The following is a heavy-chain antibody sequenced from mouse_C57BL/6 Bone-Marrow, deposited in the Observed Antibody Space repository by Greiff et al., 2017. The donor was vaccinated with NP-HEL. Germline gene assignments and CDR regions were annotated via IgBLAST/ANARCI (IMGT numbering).Heavy chain of an antibody. Sequence: EVKLVESGGGLVQSGRSLRLSCATSGFTFSDFYMEWVRQAPGKGLEWIGASGHKANDYKTEYSAYGKGRFIVYRDTSQSILYLQRNALRAEDTAIYYCARDAADPWYSMDYWGQGTSVTVSS. CDR3: ARDAADPWYSMDY. CDR1: GFTFSDFY. J-gene: IGHJ4*01. CDR2: SGHKANDYKT. V-gene: IGHV7-1*01.